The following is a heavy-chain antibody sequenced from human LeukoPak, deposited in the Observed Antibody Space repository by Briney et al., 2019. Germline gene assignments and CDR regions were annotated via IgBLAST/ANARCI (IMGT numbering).Heavy chain of an antibody. V-gene: IGHV4-39*01. CDR1: GGSITSRSYY. CDR2: FYYSGGT. Sequence: PSETLSLTCTVSGGSITSRSYYWGWIRQPPGKGLEWIATFYYSGGTYNNPSLKSRVTISVDTSKNQFSLNLTSVTAADTAVYFCTRHHGRIAVAFVDYWGQGTLVTVSS. CDR3: TRHHGRIAVAFVDY. J-gene: IGHJ4*02. D-gene: IGHD6-19*01.